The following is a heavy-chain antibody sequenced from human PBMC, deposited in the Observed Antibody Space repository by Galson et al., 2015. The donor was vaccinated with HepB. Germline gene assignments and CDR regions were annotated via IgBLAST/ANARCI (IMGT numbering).Heavy chain of an antibody. CDR3: ARRDEGSSWFHDAFDI. J-gene: IGHJ3*02. Sequence: SVKVSCKASGYTFTSYYMHWVRQAPGQGLEWMGIINPSGGSTSYAQKFQGRVTMTRDTSTSTVYMELSSLRSEDTAVYYCARRDEGSSWFHDAFDIWGQGTMVTVSS. V-gene: IGHV1-46*03. D-gene: IGHD6-13*01. CDR2: INPSGGST. CDR1: GYTFTSYY.